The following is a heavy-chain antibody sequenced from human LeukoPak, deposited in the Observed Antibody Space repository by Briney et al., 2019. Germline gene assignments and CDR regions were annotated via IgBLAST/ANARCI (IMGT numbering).Heavy chain of an antibody. D-gene: IGHD6-6*01. CDR2: IRYDGSNK. CDR3: AKDRIWVAALYYFDY. Sequence: GGSLRLSCAASGFTFSSYGMHWVRQAPGKGLEWVAFIRYDGSNKYYADSVKGRFTISRDNSKNTLYLQMNSLRAEDTAVYYCAKDRIWVAALYYFDYWGQGTLVTVSS. V-gene: IGHV3-30*02. J-gene: IGHJ4*02. CDR1: GFTFSSYG.